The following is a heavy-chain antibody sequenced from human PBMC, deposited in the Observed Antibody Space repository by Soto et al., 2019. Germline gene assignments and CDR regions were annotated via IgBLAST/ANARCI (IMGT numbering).Heavy chain of an antibody. CDR3: ARSYGSGSYSDY. D-gene: IGHD3-10*01. Sequence: ASVKVSCKASGYTFTGYYMHWVRQPPGQGLEWMGWINPNSGGTNYAQKFQGWVTMTRDTSISTAYMELSRLRSDDTVVYYCARSYGSGSYSDYWGQGTLVTVS. CDR1: GYTFTGYY. J-gene: IGHJ4*02. CDR2: INPNSGGT. V-gene: IGHV1-2*04.